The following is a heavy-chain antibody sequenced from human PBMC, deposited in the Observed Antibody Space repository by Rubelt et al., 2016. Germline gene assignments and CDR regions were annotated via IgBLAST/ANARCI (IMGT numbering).Heavy chain of an antibody. Sequence: QVQLVQSGAEVKKPGASVKVSCKASGYTFTGYYMHWVRQAPGQGLEWMGWINPNSGGTNYARRFQGRVTMTWDTSVSTAYMELSRLTSDDTAVYYCARGNSGYDYGLDYWGQGTLVTVSS. V-gene: IGHV1-2*02. CDR1: GYTFTGYY. J-gene: IGHJ4*02. D-gene: IGHD5-12*01. CDR3: ARGNSGYDYGLDY. CDR2: INPNSGGT.